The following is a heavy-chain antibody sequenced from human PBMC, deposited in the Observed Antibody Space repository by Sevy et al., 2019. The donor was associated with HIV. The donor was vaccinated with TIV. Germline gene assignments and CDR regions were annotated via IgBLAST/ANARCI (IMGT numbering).Heavy chain of an antibody. J-gene: IGHJ4*02. Sequence: GGSLRLSCAVSGFIFNNYAMHWVRQAPGKGLEWAAGISQDGSNKYYGDSVKGRFTISRDNSKNTVYLQMNSLRAEDTAVYYCARALSTWYYFDYWDQGTLVTVSS. CDR1: GFIFNNYA. CDR2: ISQDGSNK. D-gene: IGHD6-13*01. CDR3: ARALSTWYYFDY. V-gene: IGHV3-30*04.